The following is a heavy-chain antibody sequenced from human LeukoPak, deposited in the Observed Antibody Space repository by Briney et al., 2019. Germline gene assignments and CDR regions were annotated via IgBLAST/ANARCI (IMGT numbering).Heavy chain of an antibody. CDR1: GFTFSSYA. CDR2: ISGSGGST. J-gene: IGHJ4*02. Sequence: PGGSLRLSCAASGFTFSSYAMSWVRQAPGKGLEWVSAISGSGGSTYYADSVKGRFTISRDNSKNTLYLQMNSLRAEDTAVYYCAKDLLEQWLVRRGPFDYWGQGTLVTVSS. V-gene: IGHV3-23*01. CDR3: AKDLLEQWLVRRGPFDY. D-gene: IGHD6-19*01.